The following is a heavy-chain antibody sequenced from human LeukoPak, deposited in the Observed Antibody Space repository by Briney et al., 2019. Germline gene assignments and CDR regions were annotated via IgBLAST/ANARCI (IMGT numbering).Heavy chain of an antibody. D-gene: IGHD1-26*01. V-gene: IGHV1-69*05. CDR3: ASPVSGSYYIDAFDI. CDR1: GGTFSSYA. CDR2: IIPIFGTA. J-gene: IGHJ3*02. Sequence: SVKVSCKASGGTFSSYAISWVRQAPGRGLEWMGGIIPIFGTANYAQKFQGRVTITTDESTSTAYMELSSLRSEDTAVYYCASPVSGSYYIDAFDIWGQGTMVTVSS.